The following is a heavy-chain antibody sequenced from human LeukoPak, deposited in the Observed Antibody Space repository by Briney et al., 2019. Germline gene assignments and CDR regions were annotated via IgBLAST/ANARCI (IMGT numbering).Heavy chain of an antibody. CDR2: FDSEEYDT. D-gene: IGHD4-17*01. V-gene: IGHV1-24*01. CDR3: ATLEPEPGDFGGLAY. CDR1: GYTLTALA. J-gene: IGHJ4*02. Sequence: ASVKVSCKVSGYTLTALALHWVRQAPGKGFEWIGGFDSEEYDTIYAQKFQGRVTMTEDTSTDTAYMEQSSLYFEDTAVYYCATLEPEPGDFGGLAYWGQGTLVTVSS.